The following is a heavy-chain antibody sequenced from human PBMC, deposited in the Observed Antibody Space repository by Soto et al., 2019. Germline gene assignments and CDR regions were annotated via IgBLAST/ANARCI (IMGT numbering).Heavy chain of an antibody. CDR3: AKSQSPMVRGVIEAFDY. CDR2: INWNGGTT. D-gene: IGHD3-10*01. J-gene: IGHJ4*02. V-gene: IGHV3-20*04. CDR1: GFIFDDYG. Sequence: EVQLVESGGGVVRPGGSLRLSCVASGFIFDDYGMNWVRQVPGKGLEWVSGINWNGGTTHYADSVKGRFTISRDNAKNSLYLPMNSLRAEDTALYYCAKSQSPMVRGVIEAFDYWGQGTLVTVSS.